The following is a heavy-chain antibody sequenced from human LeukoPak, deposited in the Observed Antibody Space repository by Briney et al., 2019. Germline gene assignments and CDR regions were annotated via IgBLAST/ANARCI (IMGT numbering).Heavy chain of an antibody. V-gene: IGHV4-59*08. Sequence: SETLSLTCTVSGGCISTDYWSWIREPPGKGLGWSGYIYYSGSPNYNPSLKSRVTISVDTSKNQFSLKLNSVTAADTAVYYCARHDGRYSSGWDFDYWRQGTLVTVSS. CDR2: IYYSGSP. D-gene: IGHD6-19*01. CDR3: ARHDGRYSSGWDFDY. CDR1: GGCISTDY. J-gene: IGHJ4*02.